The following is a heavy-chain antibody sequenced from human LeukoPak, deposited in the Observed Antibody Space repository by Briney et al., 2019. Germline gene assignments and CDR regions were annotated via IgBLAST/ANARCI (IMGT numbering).Heavy chain of an antibody. V-gene: IGHV3-74*01. J-gene: IGHJ4*02. CDR2: TSPVETFT. CDR3: ARDLRASDH. Sequence: GGSLRLSCAASGFTLSNYWMYWVRQAPGKGLVWVSRTSPVETFTAYADSVKGRFSISRDIAKNTFYLQMNSLRAEDTAVYYCARDLRASDHWGQGTLVTVSS. CDR1: GFTLSNYW.